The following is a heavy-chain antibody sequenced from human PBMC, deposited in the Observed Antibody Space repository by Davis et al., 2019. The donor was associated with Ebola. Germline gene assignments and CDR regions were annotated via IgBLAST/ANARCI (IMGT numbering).Heavy chain of an antibody. D-gene: IGHD6-13*01. CDR1: GGSVSSPKYY. CDR3: ARAVAGSSWYGFDS. J-gene: IGHJ4*02. CDR2: INHSGST. V-gene: IGHV4-39*07. Sequence: SETLSLTCTVSGGSVSSPKYYWGWIRQPPGKGLEWIGDINHSGSTNYNPSLKSRATISVDTSKNQFSLKVNSVTAADTAVYYCARAVAGSSWYGFDSWGQGTLVTVSS.